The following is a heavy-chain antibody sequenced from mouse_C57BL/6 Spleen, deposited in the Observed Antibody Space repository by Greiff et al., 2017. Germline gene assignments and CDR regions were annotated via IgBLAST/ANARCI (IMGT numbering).Heavy chain of an antibody. J-gene: IGHJ3*01. V-gene: IGHV1-54*01. CDR1: GYAFTNYL. D-gene: IGHD1-1*01. Sequence: QVQLQQPGAELVRPGTSVKVSCKASGYAFTNYLIEWVKQRPGQGLEWIGMLNPGSGGTNYNEKFKSKATLTADKSSSTAYMQLSSLTSEDSAVYFCARNYGSSYWWCADWGQGTLVTVSA. CDR3: ARNYGSSYWWCAD. CDR2: LNPGSGGT.